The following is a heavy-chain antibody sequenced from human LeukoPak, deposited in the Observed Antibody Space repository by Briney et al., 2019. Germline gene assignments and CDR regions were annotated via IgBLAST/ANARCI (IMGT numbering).Heavy chain of an antibody. Sequence: QPGGSLRLSCAASGFTFSSYGMHWVRQAPGKGLEWVAVIWYDGSNKYYADSVKGRFTISRDNSKNTLYLQMNSLRAEDTAVYYCATSPLGHYYYDSIEDYWGQGTLVTVSS. D-gene: IGHD3-22*01. V-gene: IGHV3-33*01. CDR1: GFTFSSYG. CDR2: IWYDGSNK. CDR3: ATSPLGHYYYDSIEDY. J-gene: IGHJ4*02.